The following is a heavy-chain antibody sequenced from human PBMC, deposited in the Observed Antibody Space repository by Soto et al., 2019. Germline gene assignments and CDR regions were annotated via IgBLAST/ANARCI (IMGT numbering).Heavy chain of an antibody. Sequence: QVQLVQSGAEEKKPGASVKVSCKASGYTFTNYAMHWVRQAPGQRLEWMGWINDGNGNTKYSQKFQGRVTITRDTSASKAYMELSSLRSEDTAVYYCARAVAVPADFDYWGQGNLVTVSS. D-gene: IGHD6-19*01. CDR1: GYTFTNYA. V-gene: IGHV1-3*05. CDR3: ARAVAVPADFDY. CDR2: INDGNGNT. J-gene: IGHJ4*02.